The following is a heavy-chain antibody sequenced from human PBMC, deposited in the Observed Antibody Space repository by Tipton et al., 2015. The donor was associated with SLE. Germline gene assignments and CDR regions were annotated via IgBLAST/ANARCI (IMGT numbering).Heavy chain of an antibody. CDR3: ARVSGYCSGGSCYSGWYFDL. Sequence: LRLSCAVSGGSISSGGYSWSWIRQPPGKGLEWIGYIYHSGSTYYNPSLKSRVTISVDTSKNQFSLKPSSVTAADTAVYYCARVSGYCSGGSCYSGWYFDLWGRGTLVTVSS. J-gene: IGHJ2*01. CDR1: GGSISSGGYS. V-gene: IGHV4-30-2*01. CDR2: IYHSGST. D-gene: IGHD2-15*01.